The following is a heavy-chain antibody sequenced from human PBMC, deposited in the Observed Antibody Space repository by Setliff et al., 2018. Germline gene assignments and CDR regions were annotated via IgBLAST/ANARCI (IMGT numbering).Heavy chain of an antibody. J-gene: IGHJ6*02. CDR3: AREAFVVVPAALHYYYGMDV. Sequence: SETLSLTCTVSGGSISSGSYYWSWIRQPAGKGLEWIGHIYTSGSTNYNPSLKRRVTISVDTSKNQFSLKLSSVTAADTAVYYCAREAFVVVPAALHYYYGMDVWGQGTTVTVSS. V-gene: IGHV4-61*09. CDR1: GGSISSGSYY. D-gene: IGHD2-2*01. CDR2: IYTSGST.